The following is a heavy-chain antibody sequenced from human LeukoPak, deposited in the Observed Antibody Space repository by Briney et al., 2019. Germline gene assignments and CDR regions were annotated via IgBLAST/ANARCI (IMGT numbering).Heavy chain of an antibody. CDR2: IKQDGSEK. Sequence: PGRSLRLSCAASGFTFSSYGMHWVRQAPGKGLEWVANIKQDGSEKYYVDSVKGRFTISRDNAKNSPYLQMNSLRAEDTAMYYCARDSAGNDYWGQGTLVTVSS. V-gene: IGHV3-7*01. CDR1: GFTFSSYG. D-gene: IGHD6-13*01. J-gene: IGHJ4*02. CDR3: ARDSAGNDY.